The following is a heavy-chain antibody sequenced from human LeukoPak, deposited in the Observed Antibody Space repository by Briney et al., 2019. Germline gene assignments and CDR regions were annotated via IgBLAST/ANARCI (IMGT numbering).Heavy chain of an antibody. CDR1: GFTFSSYT. D-gene: IGHD1-26*01. Sequence: GGSLRLSCAASGFTFSSYTMNWVRQAPGKGLEWVSIISSGSSYIHYADSVKGRFTISRDNAKNSLYLQMNSLRAEDTAVYYCARHFSGKHDYWGQGTLVTVSS. V-gene: IGHV3-21*01. J-gene: IGHJ4*02. CDR3: ARHFSGKHDY. CDR2: ISSGSSYI.